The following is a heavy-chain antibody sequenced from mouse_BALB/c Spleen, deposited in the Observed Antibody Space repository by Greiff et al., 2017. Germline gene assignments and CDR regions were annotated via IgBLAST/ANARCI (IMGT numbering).Heavy chain of an antibody. CDR3: DRDIYYYAMDY. CDR2: IWAGGST. Sequence: VQVVESGPGLVAPSQSLSITCTVSGFSLTSYGVHWVRQPPGKGLEWLGVIWAGGSTNYNSALMSRLSISKDNSKSQVFLKMNSLQTDDTGMYYCDRDIYYYAMDYWGQGTSVTVSS. CDR1: GFSLTSYG. D-gene: IGHD1-3*01. V-gene: IGHV2-9*02. J-gene: IGHJ4*01.